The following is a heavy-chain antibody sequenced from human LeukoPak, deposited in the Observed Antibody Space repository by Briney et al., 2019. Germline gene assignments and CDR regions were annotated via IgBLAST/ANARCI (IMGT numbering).Heavy chain of an antibody. D-gene: IGHD3-10*02. CDR1: GFTFSSYG. J-gene: IGHJ6*04. V-gene: IGHV3-30*18. CDR2: ITYDGSNK. Sequence: GGSLRLSCAASGFTFSSYGMHWVRQAPGKGLEWVAVITYDGSNKYYADSVKGRFTISRDNSKNTLYLQMNSLRAEDTAVYYCAELGITMIGGVWGKGTTVTISS. CDR3: AELGITMIGGV.